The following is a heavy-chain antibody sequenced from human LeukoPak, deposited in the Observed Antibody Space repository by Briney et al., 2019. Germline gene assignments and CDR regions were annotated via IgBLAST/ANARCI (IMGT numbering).Heavy chain of an antibody. V-gene: IGHV3-30*02. J-gene: IGHJ3*02. CDR1: GITFSTSG. D-gene: IGHD4-17*01. CDR3: AKGYADYGADAFDI. CDR2: IWSDGSNK. Sequence: LSGGSLRLSCAASGITFSTSGLHWVRQAPGKGLEWVAFIWSDGSNKYHADSVKGRFTISRDQSKNTLYLQMNSLRVEDTAVYYCAKGYADYGADAFDIWGQGTLVTVSS.